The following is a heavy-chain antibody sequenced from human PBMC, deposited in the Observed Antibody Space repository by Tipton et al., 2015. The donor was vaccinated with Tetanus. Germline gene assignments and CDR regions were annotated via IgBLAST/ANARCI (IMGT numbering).Heavy chain of an antibody. CDR1: GGSLNTFY. J-gene: IGHJ6*02. V-gene: IGHV4-4*07. CDR3: ARDVRERSGTYYSYYYTMDG. CDR2: VYSSGST. Sequence: LRLSCTVSGGSLNTFYWNWIRQPAGKGLEWIGRVYSSGSTNYNPSLKSRVTMSIDAPKNHFFLGLTSVTAADTAVYYCARDVRERSGTYYSYYYTMDGWGQGTTVAVSS. D-gene: IGHD1-26*01.